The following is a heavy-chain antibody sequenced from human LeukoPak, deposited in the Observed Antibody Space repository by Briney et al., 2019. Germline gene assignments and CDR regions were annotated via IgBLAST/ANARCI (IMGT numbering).Heavy chain of an antibody. CDR3: ARRVGVRGVRGYNWFDP. CDR2: INHSGST. Sequence: KPSETLSLTCAVYGGSFSGYYWSWIRQPPGKGLEWIGEINHSGSTNYNPSLKSRVTISVDTSKNQFSLKLSSVTAADTAVYYCARRVGVRGVRGYNWFDPWGQGTLVTVSS. CDR1: GGSFSGYY. J-gene: IGHJ5*02. V-gene: IGHV4-34*01. D-gene: IGHD3-10*01.